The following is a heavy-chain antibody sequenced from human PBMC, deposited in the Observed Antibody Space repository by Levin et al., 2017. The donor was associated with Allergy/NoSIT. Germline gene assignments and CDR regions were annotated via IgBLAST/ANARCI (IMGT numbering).Heavy chain of an antibody. D-gene: IGHD2-21*01. CDR1: GFTSSNYA. V-gene: IGHV3-23*01. J-gene: IGHJ4*02. CDR2: ISGSGDST. Sequence: PGGSLRLSCVASGFTSSNYAVSWVRQAPGKGLEWVSGISGSGDSTTYIDSVKGLFTISRDNSKNTLYLQMHTLRAEDTAVYYCARGKCSGRWCRSLFDYWGQGTLVSVSS. CDR3: ARGKCSGRWCRSLFDY.